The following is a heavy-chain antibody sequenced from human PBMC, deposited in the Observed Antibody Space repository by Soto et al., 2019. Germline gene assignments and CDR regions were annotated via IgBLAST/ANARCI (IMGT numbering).Heavy chain of an antibody. D-gene: IGHD3-3*01. Sequence: SETLSLTCTVSGASISSFYWSWIRQPPGKGLEWIGSIYYSGSTYYNPSLKSRVTISVDTSKNQFSLKLSSVTAADTAVYYCARLESPYYDFWSGYYYFDYWGQGTLVTVSS. CDR3: ARLESPYYDFWSGYYYFDY. V-gene: IGHV4-39*01. CDR2: IYYSGST. CDR1: GASISSFY. J-gene: IGHJ4*02.